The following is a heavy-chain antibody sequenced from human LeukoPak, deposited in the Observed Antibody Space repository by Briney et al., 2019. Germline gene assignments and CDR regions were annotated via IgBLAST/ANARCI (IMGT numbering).Heavy chain of an antibody. V-gene: IGHV4-59*01. Sequence: SETLSLTCTVSGGSISSYYWSWIRQPPGKGLEWIGNIYYSGSTNYNPSLKSRVTISVDTSNNQFSLKLSSVTAADTVVYYCAREPGVDTAMVKGYFDYWGQGTLVTVSS. J-gene: IGHJ4*02. D-gene: IGHD5-18*01. CDR1: GGSISSYY. CDR3: AREPGVDTAMVKGYFDY. CDR2: IYYSGST.